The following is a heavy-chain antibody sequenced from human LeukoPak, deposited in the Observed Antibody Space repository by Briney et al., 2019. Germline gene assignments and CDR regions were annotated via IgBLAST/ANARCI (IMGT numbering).Heavy chain of an antibody. CDR2: IYHSGST. V-gene: IGHV4-38-2*02. Sequence: SETLSLTCAVSGYSISSGYYWGWIRQPPGKGLEWIGSIYHSGSTYYNPSLKSRVTISVDTSKNQFSLKLSSVTAADTAVYYCAREGLWFGENYYYYGMDVWGKGTTVTVSS. J-gene: IGHJ6*04. CDR1: GYSISSGYY. D-gene: IGHD3-10*01. CDR3: AREGLWFGENYYYYGMDV.